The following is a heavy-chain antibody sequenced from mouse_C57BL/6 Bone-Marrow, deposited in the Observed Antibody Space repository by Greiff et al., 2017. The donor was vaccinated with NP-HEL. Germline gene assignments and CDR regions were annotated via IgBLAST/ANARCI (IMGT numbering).Heavy chain of an antibody. V-gene: IGHV5-17*01. D-gene: IGHD2-4*01. CDR3: ASDDYLYYYAMDY. CDR2: ISSGGSTI. CDR1: GFTFSDYG. Sequence: EVKVEEPGGGFVMPGGSLKLSCAASGFTFSDYGMHWVRQAPEKGLEWVAYISSGGSTIYYADTVKGRFTISRDNAKNTLFMQMTSLRSEDTAMYYWASDDYLYYYAMDYWGQGTSVTVSS. J-gene: IGHJ4*01.